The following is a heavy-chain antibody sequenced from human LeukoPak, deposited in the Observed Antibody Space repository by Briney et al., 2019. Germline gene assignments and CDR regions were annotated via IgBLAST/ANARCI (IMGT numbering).Heavy chain of an antibody. D-gene: IGHD3-10*01. CDR2: ISAYNGNT. CDR3: ARGRDSYGSGSYLDY. J-gene: IGHJ4*02. CDR1: GYTFTSYG. V-gene: IGHV1-18*01. Sequence: ASVKVSCKASGYTFTSYGISWVRQAPGQGLEWMGWISAYNGNTNYAQKLQGRVTMTTDTSTSTAYMELRSLRSDDTAVYYCARGRDSYGSGSYLDYWGQGTLVAVSS.